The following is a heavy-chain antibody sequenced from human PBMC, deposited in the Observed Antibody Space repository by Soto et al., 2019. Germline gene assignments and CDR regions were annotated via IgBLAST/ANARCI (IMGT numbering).Heavy chain of an antibody. CDR2: ISGDGTIT. CDR1: GFTFSSDW. D-gene: IGHD1-1*01. V-gene: IGHV3-74*01. CDR3: ARGAAHNSFVMDV. Sequence: EMQLVESGGGLVQPGESLRLSCAASGFTFSSDWVLWVRQVPGKEMVWVSRISGDGTITTYAGSFKGRFTTSRDNAKNTLYLQVNSLRAEDTAVYYCARGAAHNSFVMDVWGKGTTVTVSS. J-gene: IGHJ6*03.